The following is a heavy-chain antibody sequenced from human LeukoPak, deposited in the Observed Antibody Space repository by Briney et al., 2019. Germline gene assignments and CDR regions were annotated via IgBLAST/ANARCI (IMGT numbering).Heavy chain of an antibody. CDR1: GLTFSTYS. CDR2: IYNSGAKI. V-gene: IGHV3-23*01. CDR3: AKDVAPDSGWDLDY. J-gene: IGHJ4*02. D-gene: IGHD6-19*01. Sequence: PGGSLRLSCAVSGLTFSTYSMTWVRQGPGKGLEWVSSIYNSGAKIFYADSVKGRFTISRDNSKNMLYLRMNSLRVEDTAVYYCAKDVAPDSGWDLDYWGQGTLVTVSS.